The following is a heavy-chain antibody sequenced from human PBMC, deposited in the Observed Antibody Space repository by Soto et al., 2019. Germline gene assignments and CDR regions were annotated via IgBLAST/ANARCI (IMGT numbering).Heavy chain of an antibody. CDR2: INSDGSST. CDR3: SSTWPGLLWFGELFYYDCMDD. D-gene: IGHD3-10*01. V-gene: IGHV3-74*01. CDR1: GFTFSSYW. J-gene: IGHJ6*02. Sequence: GGSLRLSCAASGFTFSSYWMHWVRQAPGKGLVWVSRINSDGSSTSYADSVKGRFTISRANAKNTLYLQMNRLRVGATAVDYCSSTWPGLLWFGELFYYDCMDDWGQGTTVTVSS.